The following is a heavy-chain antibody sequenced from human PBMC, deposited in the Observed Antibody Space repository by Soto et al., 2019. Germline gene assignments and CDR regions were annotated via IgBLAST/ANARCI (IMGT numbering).Heavy chain of an antibody. CDR1: GGSFSRHA. V-gene: IGHV1-69*13. J-gene: IGHJ6*04. D-gene: IGHD3-3*01. Sequence: GAEEKVARQACGGSFSRHAFSLLRRAPGQGIEWMGGIIPIFGTANYAQKFQGRVTITADESTSTAYMELSSLRSEDTAVYYCAGDTNFRMDFWGNRTTVTVSS. CDR2: IIPIFGTA. CDR3: AGDTNFRMDF.